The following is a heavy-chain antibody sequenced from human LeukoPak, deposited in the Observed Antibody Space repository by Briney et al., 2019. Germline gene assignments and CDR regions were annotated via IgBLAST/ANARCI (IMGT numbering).Heavy chain of an antibody. V-gene: IGHV3-48*03. Sequence: PGGSLRLSCAASGFTFSSYEMNWVRQAPGKGLEWVSYISSSGSTIYYADSVKGRFTISRDNAKNSLYLQMNSLRAEDTAVYYCARVLWFGELSHLDYWGQETLVTVSS. CDR1: GFTFSSYE. CDR3: ARVLWFGELSHLDY. J-gene: IGHJ4*02. D-gene: IGHD3-10*01. CDR2: ISSSGSTI.